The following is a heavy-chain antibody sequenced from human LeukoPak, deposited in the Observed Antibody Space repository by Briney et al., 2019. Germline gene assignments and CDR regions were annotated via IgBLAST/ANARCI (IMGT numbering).Heavy chain of an antibody. CDR1: GGTFSTYA. J-gene: IGHJ5*02. CDR3: AKQLRVSGTLVEFDL. D-gene: IGHD6-19*01. Sequence: SVKVSCKASGGTFSTYAISWVRQAPGQGLEWMGGIISLFRAANYAQKFQGRVTITADESTTTVHMELSSLRSEDTAIYYCAKQLRVSGTLVEFDLWGQGTLVTVSS. V-gene: IGHV1-69*13. CDR2: IISLFRAA.